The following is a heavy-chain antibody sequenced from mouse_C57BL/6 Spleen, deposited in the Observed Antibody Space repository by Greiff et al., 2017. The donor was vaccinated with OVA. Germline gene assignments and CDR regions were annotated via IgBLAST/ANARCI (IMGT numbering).Heavy chain of an antibody. CDR1: GFTFSDYY. V-gene: IGHV5-12*01. CDR3: ASFYYDYDEDYAMDY. Sequence: EVKLVESGGGLVQPGGSLTLSCAASGFTFSDYYMYWVRQTPEKRLEWVAYISNGGGSTYYPDTVKGRFTISRDNAKNTLYLQMSRLKSEDTAMYYCASFYYDYDEDYAMDYWGQGTSVTVSS. J-gene: IGHJ4*01. CDR2: ISNGGGST. D-gene: IGHD2-4*01.